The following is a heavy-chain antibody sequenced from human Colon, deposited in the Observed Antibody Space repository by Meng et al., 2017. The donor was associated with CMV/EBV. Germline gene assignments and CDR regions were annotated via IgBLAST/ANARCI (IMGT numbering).Heavy chain of an antibody. CDR2: ISWNSGSI. D-gene: IGHD3-22*01. CDR3: ARGEDYYDTYFDL. Sequence: SLKISCAASGFTFDDYAMHWVRQAPGKGLEWVSGISWNSGSIGYADSVKGRFTISRDNAKNSLYLQMNSLRAEDTAVYYCARGEDYYDTYFDLWGRGTLVTVSS. J-gene: IGHJ2*01. CDR1: GFTFDDYA. V-gene: IGHV3-9*01.